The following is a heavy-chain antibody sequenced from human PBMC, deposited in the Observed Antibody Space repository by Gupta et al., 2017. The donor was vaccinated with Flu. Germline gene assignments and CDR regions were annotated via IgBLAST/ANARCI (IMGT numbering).Heavy chain of an antibody. CDR3: AIENAVGATEVDY. Sequence: SSYSMNWVRQAPGKGLEWVSYISSSSSTIYYADAVKGRFTISRDNAKNSLYLQMKRMRAEDTAVYYFAIENAVGATEVDYGCQGTLVTVSS. CDR2: ISSSSSTI. V-gene: IGHV3-48*01. J-gene: IGHJ4*02. D-gene: IGHD1-26*01. CDR1: SSYS.